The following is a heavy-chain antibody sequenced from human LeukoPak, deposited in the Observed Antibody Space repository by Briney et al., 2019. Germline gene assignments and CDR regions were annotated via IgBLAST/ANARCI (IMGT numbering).Heavy chain of an antibody. CDR2: ISYDGSNK. CDR1: GFTFSSYA. J-gene: IGHJ4*02. D-gene: IGHD2-15*01. Sequence: GGSLRLSCAASGFTFSSYAMHWVRQAPGKGLEWVAVISYDGSNKYYTDSVKGRFTISRGNSKNTLYLQMNSLRAEDTAVYYCAKDLGYCSGGSCYFIDYWGQGTLVTVSS. V-gene: IGHV3-30-3*01. CDR3: AKDLGYCSGGSCYFIDY.